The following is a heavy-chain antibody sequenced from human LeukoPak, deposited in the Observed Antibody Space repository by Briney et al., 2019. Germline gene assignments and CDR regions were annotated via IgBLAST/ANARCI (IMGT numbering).Heavy chain of an antibody. D-gene: IGHD6-13*01. J-gene: IGHJ5*02. V-gene: IGHV3-21*01. Sequence: GGSLRLSCAASGFTFSSYSMNWVRQAPGKGLEWVSSISSSSSYIYYADSVKGRFTISRDNAKNSLYLQMNSLRAEDTAVYYCARERAAAGTRMKGNNWFDPWGQGTLVTVSS. CDR1: GFTFSSYS. CDR2: ISSSSSYI. CDR3: ARERAAAGTRMKGNNWFDP.